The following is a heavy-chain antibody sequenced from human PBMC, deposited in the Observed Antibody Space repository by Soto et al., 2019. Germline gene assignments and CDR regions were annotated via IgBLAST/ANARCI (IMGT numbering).Heavy chain of an antibody. Sequence: QVQLVESGGGVVQPGRSLRLSCAASGFTFSSYAMHWVRQAPGKGLEWVAVISYDGSNKYYADSVKGRFTISRDNSKNTLYLQMNSLRAEDTAVYYCASSRDTAMAPSFDYRGQGTLVTVSS. V-gene: IGHV3-30-3*01. CDR1: GFTFSSYA. CDR3: ASSRDTAMAPSFDY. CDR2: ISYDGSNK. J-gene: IGHJ4*02. D-gene: IGHD5-18*01.